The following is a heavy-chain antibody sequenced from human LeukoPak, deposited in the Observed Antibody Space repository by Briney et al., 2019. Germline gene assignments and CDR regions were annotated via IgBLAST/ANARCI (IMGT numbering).Heavy chain of an antibody. CDR2: IFYSGGT. Sequence: SETLSLTCTVSGGSISSYYWSWIRQPSGKGLEWIGYIFYSGGTNYNPSLKSRVTISVDTSKNQFSLKLSFVTAADTAVYYCARHSSSGYNWFDSWGQGTVVTVSS. D-gene: IGHD6-6*01. J-gene: IGHJ5*01. CDR1: GGSISSYY. CDR3: ARHSSSGYNWFDS. V-gene: IGHV4-59*13.